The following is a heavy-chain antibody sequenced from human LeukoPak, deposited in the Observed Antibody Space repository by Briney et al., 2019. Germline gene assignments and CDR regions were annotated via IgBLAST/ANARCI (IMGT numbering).Heavy chain of an antibody. J-gene: IGHJ6*03. V-gene: IGHV1-18*01. CDR3: VRDHHYCGSGKYDNPRGYYYYYMDV. CDR2: ISVYNGNT. Sequence: GASVKVSCKASGYTFTSYGISWVRQAPGQGLEWMGWISVYNGNTNYAQKLQGRVTMTTDTSTSTAYMELRSLRSDDTAVYYCVRDHHYCGSGKYDNPRGYYYYYMDVWGKGTTVTISS. D-gene: IGHD3-10*01. CDR1: GYTFTSYG.